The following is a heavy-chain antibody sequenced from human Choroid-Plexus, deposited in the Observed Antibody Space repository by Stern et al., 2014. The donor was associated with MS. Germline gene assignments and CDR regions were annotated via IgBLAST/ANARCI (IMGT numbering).Heavy chain of an antibody. CDR2: ISYAGNKK. V-gene: IGHV3-30*03. J-gene: IGHJ4*02. Sequence: VQLVESGGAVVQPGRSLRLSCAASGFTFSSYGMQWVRPAPGKGLEWVPVISYAGNKKYYAASVKGRFTISRDNSKNTLHLQMNSVTPDDTAIYYCARDYEDTSMLFDHWGQGTLVTVSS. D-gene: IGHD2-8*01. CDR3: ARDYEDTSMLFDH. CDR1: GFTFSSYG.